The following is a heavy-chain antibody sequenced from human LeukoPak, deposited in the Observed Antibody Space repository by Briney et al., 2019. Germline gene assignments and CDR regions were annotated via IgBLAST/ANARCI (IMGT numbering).Heavy chain of an antibody. V-gene: IGHV3-21*01. Sequence: PGGSLRLSCAASGFTFSRYSMNWVRQAPGKGLDWVSSISSSSSYIYYADSVKGRFTISRDNAKKSLYLQMNSLRAEDTAVYYCARWDDSSGYYPYYFDYWGQGTLVTVSS. CDR1: GFTFSRYS. J-gene: IGHJ4*02. D-gene: IGHD3-22*01. CDR3: ARWDDSSGYYPYYFDY. CDR2: ISSSSSYI.